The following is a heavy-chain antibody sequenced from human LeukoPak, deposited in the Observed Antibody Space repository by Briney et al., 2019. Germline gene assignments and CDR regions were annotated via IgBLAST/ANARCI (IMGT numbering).Heavy chain of an antibody. D-gene: IGHD4-17*01. CDR3: AKDPSVSHYYYYYYMDV. Sequence: PGGSLRLSCAASGFTFSSYEMNWVRQAPGKGLEWVAVISYDGSNKYYADSVKGRFTISRGNSKNTLYLQMNSLRAEDTAVYYCAKDPSVSHYYYYYYMDVWGEGTTVTISS. V-gene: IGHV3-30*04. CDR2: ISYDGSNK. J-gene: IGHJ6*03. CDR1: GFTFSSYE.